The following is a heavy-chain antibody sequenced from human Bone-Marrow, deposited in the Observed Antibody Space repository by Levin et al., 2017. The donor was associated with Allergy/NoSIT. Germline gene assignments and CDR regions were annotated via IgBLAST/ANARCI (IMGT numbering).Heavy chain of an antibody. V-gene: IGHV1-18*01. CDR1: GYTFANSG. J-gene: IGHJ4*02. CDR3: ARGRFGELLFDS. D-gene: IGHD3-10*01. Sequence: ASVKVSCKASGYTFANSGISWVRQAPGQGLEWMGWINPHNHNTNYAERFQARVIMTTDTSTNTAYMELKSLISDDTAVDYCARGRFGELLFDSWGQGTLVTVPA. CDR2: INPHNHNT.